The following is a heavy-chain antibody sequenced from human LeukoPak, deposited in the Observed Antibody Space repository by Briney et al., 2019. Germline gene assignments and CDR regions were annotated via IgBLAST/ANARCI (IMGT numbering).Heavy chain of an antibody. Sequence: GGSLRLSCAASGFAFGKFAMNWVRQAPGKGLQWVANIKQDGSEKYYVESVRGRFTTSRDNAKNSLYLQMNSLRGEDTALYYCARARGQNYYQYGMDVWGQGTTVTVSS. CDR2: IKQDGSEK. V-gene: IGHV3-7*03. D-gene: IGHD2/OR15-2a*01. CDR1: GFAFGKFA. J-gene: IGHJ6*02. CDR3: ARARGQNYYQYGMDV.